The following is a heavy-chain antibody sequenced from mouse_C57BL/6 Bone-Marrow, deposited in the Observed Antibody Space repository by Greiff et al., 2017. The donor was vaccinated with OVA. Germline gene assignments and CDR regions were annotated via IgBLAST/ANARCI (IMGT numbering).Heavy chain of an antibody. Sequence: QVQLQQSGAELMKPGASVKLSCKATGYTFTGYWIEWVKQRPGHGLEWIGEILPGSGSTNYNEKFKGKATFTADTSSNTASMQLSSLTTEDSAIYYCASPGDYDEGAWFAYWGQGTLVTVSA. CDR1: GYTFTGYW. CDR3: ASPGDYDEGAWFAY. CDR2: ILPGSGST. J-gene: IGHJ3*01. V-gene: IGHV1-9*01. D-gene: IGHD2-4*01.